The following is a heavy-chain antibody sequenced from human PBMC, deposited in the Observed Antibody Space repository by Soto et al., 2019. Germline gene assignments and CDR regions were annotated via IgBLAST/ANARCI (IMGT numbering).Heavy chain of an antibody. D-gene: IGHD3-10*01. CDR3: ARAPGVHYFDY. CDR1: GYTFTSYY. Sequence: ASVKVSCKASGYTFTSYYMHWVRQAPGQGLEWMGIINPSGGSTSYAQKFQGRVTMTRDTSTSTVYMELSSLRSEDTAAYYCARAPGVHYFDYWGQGTLVTVSS. V-gene: IGHV1-46*01. CDR2: INPSGGST. J-gene: IGHJ4*02.